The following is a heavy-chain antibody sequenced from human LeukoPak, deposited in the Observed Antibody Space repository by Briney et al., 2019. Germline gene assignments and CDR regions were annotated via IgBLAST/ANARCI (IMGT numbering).Heavy chain of an antibody. CDR2: ISGSGSVT. CDR3: AKPPPSGGYYAHIDY. CDR1: GFTFSTYA. D-gene: IGHD3-22*01. J-gene: IGHJ4*02. V-gene: IGHV3-23*01. Sequence: GGSLRLSCAASGFTFSTYAMSWVRQAPGKGLGWVSVISGSGSVTYYADSVKGRFTISRDNSKNTLYLQMNSLRAEDTAVYYCAKPPPSGGYYAHIDYWGQGTLVTVS.